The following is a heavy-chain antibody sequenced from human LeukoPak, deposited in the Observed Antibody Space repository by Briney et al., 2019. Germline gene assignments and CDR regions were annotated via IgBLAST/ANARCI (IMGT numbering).Heavy chain of an antibody. CDR3: ARQRSQQNWFDP. D-gene: IGHD6-25*01. CDR1: GFIFSTYA. V-gene: IGHV3-23*01. Sequence: GGSLRLSCAASGFIFSTYAMSWVRQAPGKGLEWVSSITSGGSTFDADSVKGRFTISRDNAKNTLYLQMNSLSTEDTAVYYCARQRSQQNWFDPWGQGTLVTVSS. J-gene: IGHJ5*02. CDR2: ITSGGST.